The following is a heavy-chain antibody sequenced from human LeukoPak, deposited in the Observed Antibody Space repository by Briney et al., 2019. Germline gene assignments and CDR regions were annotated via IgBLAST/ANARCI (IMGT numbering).Heavy chain of an antibody. V-gene: IGHV3-7*01. D-gene: IGHD6-6*01. CDR1: GFTFTNYW. CDR3: ASSTYSSSPS. J-gene: IGHJ5*02. CDR2: INEDGSQK. Sequence: GGSLRLSCAASGFTFTNYWMICVRQAPGKGLEWVANINEDGSQKYYVGSVEGRFTISRDNAKNSLYLQMNSLRAEDTAAYYCASSTYSSSPSWGQGTLVTVSS.